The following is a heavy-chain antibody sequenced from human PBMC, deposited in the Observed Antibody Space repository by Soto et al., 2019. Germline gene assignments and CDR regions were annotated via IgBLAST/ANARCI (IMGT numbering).Heavy chain of an antibody. V-gene: IGHV4-34*01. D-gene: IGHD3-10*01. Sequence: QVQLQQWGAGLLKPSETLSLSCAVYGGYFNDNYYTWFRQPPGKGLEWIGEISRSGTTKYIPSLKSRASISFDTSKTQVSLKVSSVPAADSAVYYCAPSLWFGTQVELWGQGALVTVSS. CDR1: GGYFNDNY. J-gene: IGHJ5*02. CDR3: APSLWFGTQVEL. CDR2: ISRSGTT.